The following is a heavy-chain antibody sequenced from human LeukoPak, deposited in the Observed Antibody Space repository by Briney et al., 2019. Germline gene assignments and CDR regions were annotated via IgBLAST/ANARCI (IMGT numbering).Heavy chain of an antibody. CDR1: GFTFSRCS. V-gene: IGHV3-7*01. CDR3: ARRGTIAVPVFWFDP. Sequence: GGSLRLSCVACGFTFSRCSMNWVRQAPGKGLEWVANIKQDGSEKYYLDSLEGRFTISRDNAKNSVYLQINRLRAEDTAVYYCARRGTIAVPVFWFDPWGQGTLVIVSS. CDR2: IKQDGSEK. J-gene: IGHJ5*02. D-gene: IGHD6-19*01.